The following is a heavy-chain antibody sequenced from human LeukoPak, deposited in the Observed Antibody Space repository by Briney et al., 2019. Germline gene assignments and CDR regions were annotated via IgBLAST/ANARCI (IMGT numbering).Heavy chain of an antibody. J-gene: IGHJ4*02. CDR3: ATTDDGADSRLDY. CDR1: AGSVSGYC. CDR2: SNHSGNT. Sequence: SHCLSLTLAVDAGSVSGYCSGWIRQPARDGRGLIGESNHSGNTNYNPSLKSLVTISVDTSKNQISLKLNSVTAADAAAYYCATTDDGADSRLDYWGPGTVVTVSS. D-gene: IGHD3-22*01. V-gene: IGHV4-34*01.